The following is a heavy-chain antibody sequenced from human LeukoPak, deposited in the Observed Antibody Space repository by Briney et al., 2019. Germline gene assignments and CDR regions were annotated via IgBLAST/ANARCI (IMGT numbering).Heavy chain of an antibody. CDR3: ASLGYSYGFCY. J-gene: IGHJ4*02. D-gene: IGHD5-18*01. CDR2: INHSGST. CDR1: GGSFSGYY. V-gene: IGHV4-34*01. Sequence: KPSETLSLTCAVYGGSFSGYYWSWIRQPPGKGLEWIGEINHSGSTNYNPSPKSRVTISVDTSKNQFSLKLSSVTAADTAVYYCASLGYSYGFCYWGQGTLVTVSS.